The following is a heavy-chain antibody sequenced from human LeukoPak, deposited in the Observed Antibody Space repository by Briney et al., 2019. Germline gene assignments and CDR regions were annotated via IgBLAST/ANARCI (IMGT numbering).Heavy chain of an antibody. CDR3: AKAQRPELDYGDYLSFDY. CDR1: GFTFSDYY. J-gene: IGHJ4*02. CDR2: ISGSGGST. V-gene: IGHV3-23*01. D-gene: IGHD4-17*01. Sequence: GGSLRLSCAASGFTFSDYYMSWIRQAPGKGLEWVSAISGSGGSTYYADSVKGRFTISRDNSKNTLYLQMNSLRAEDTAVYYCAKAQRPELDYGDYLSFDYWGQGTLVTVSS.